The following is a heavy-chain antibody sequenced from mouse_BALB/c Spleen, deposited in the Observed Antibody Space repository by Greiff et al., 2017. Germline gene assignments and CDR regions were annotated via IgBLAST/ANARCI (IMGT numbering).Heavy chain of an antibody. D-gene: IGHD1-1*01. Sequence: ESGGGLVKPGGSLKLSCAASGFTFSSYTMSWVRQTQEKRLEWVATISSGGGNTYYPDSVKGRFTISRDNAKNNLYLQMSSLRSEDTALYYCARYKDYGSSYDAMDYWGQGTSVTVSS. CDR2: ISSGGGNT. CDR1: GFTFSSYT. CDR3: ARYKDYGSSYDAMDY. V-gene: IGHV5-9*03. J-gene: IGHJ4*01.